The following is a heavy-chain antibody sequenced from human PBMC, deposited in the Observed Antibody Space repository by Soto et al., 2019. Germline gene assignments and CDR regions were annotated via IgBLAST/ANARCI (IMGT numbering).Heavy chain of an antibody. CDR3: AKDRDFWTGSGIDY. V-gene: IGHV1-24*01. CDR1: GYSLSDLS. D-gene: IGHD3-3*01. Sequence: SVKVSCKVSGYSLSDLSIHWVRQAPGKGLEWMGGLDAEDGETIYAQKLQGRGTMTEDTSTDTAYMELSSLTSEDTAVYFCAKDRDFWTGSGIDYWGQGTLVTVSS. J-gene: IGHJ4*02. CDR2: LDAEDGET.